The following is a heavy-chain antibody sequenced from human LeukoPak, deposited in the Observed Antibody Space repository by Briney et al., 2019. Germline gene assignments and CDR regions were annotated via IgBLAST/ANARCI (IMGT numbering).Heavy chain of an antibody. V-gene: IGHV3-30-3*01. J-gene: IGHJ4*02. Sequence: GGSLRLSCAASGFTFSSYAMHWVRQAPGKGLEWVAVISYDGSNKYYADSVKGRFTISRDNSKNTLYLQMNSLRAEDTAVYYCARDALSSASQWGQGTLVTVSS. CDR2: ISYDGSNK. CDR3: ARDALSSASQ. CDR1: GFTFSSYA.